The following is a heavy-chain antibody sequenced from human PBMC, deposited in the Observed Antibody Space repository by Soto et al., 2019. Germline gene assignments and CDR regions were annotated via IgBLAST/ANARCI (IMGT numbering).Heavy chain of an antibody. V-gene: IGHV3-33*01. J-gene: IGHJ6*02. D-gene: IGHD3-3*01. Sequence: GGSLRLSCVASGFTFSSYGMHWVRQAPGKGLEWVAVIWYDGSNKYYADSVKGRFTISRDNSKNTLYLQMNSLRAEDTAVYYCATCTILPQGPYYGMDVWGQGTTVTVSS. CDR3: ATCTILPQGPYYGMDV. CDR1: GFTFSSYG. CDR2: IWYDGSNK.